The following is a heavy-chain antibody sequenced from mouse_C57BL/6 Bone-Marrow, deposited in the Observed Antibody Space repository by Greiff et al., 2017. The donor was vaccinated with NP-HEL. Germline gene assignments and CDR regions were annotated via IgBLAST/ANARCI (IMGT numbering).Heavy chain of an antibody. CDR3: ARGGITVVSLYWYFDV. Sequence: QVQLQQSGAELVRPGTSVKVSCKASGYAFTNYLIEWVKQRPGQGLEWIGVINPGSGGTNYNEKCKGKATLTADKSSSTAYMQLSSLTSEESAVYFCARGGITVVSLYWYFDVWGTGTTVTVSS. CDR1: GYAFTNYL. D-gene: IGHD1-1*01. V-gene: IGHV1-54*01. J-gene: IGHJ1*03. CDR2: INPGSGGT.